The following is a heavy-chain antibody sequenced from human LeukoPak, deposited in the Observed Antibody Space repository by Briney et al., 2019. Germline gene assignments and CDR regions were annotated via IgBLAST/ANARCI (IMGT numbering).Heavy chain of an antibody. CDR3: VKNGPVNGWFAEFAS. CDR2: ISGSGGGT. Sequence: DPGGSLRLSCAASGFIFRDNAMSWVRQAPGKGLEWVSSISGSGGGTYYADSVKGRFTISRDNSKNTLYLQVNSLGAEDTAVYYCVKNGPVNGWFAEFASWGQGTLVTVSS. D-gene: IGHD6-19*01. CDR1: GFIFRDNA. J-gene: IGHJ4*02. V-gene: IGHV3-23*01.